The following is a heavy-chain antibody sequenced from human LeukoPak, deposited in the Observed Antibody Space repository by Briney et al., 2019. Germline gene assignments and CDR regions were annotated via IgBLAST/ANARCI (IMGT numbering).Heavy chain of an antibody. V-gene: IGHV3-21*01. Sequence: GGSLRLSCAASGFTFSSYSMNWVRQAPGKGMAWVSSISSSSSYIYYADSVKGRFTISRDNAKNSLYLQMNSLRAEDTAVYYCARSSGYYEAFDIWGQGTMVTVSS. CDR1: GFTFSSYS. D-gene: IGHD3-22*01. CDR2: ISSSSSYI. J-gene: IGHJ3*02. CDR3: ARSSGYYEAFDI.